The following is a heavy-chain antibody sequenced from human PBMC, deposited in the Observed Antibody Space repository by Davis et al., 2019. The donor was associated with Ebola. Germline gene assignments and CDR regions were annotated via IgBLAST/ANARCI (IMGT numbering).Heavy chain of an antibody. J-gene: IGHJ2*01. V-gene: IGHV3-11*04. CDR1: GFTFSDDY. CDR3: ARDSRFFDL. Sequence: GESLKISCAASGFTFSDDYMSWIRQAPGKGLEWVSCISGSGDAIYYADSVKGRFTISRDNAKNPLYLQMNSLRAEDTAIYYCARDSRFFDLWGRGTLVTVSS. CDR2: ISGSGDAI.